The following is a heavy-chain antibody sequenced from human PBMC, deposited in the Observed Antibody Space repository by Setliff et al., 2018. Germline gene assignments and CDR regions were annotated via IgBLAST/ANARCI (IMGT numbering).Heavy chain of an antibody. CDR3: ARYPCRRPELAIYGSFDY. Sequence: PSETLSLTWAVSGGSVSSSNWGSGVRQPPGKGLEWIVEIYHSGSTNYNPSLKSRVTISVDTSKNQFSLKLTSVTAADTAVYYCARYPCRRPELAIYGSFDYWGQGALVTVSS. D-gene: IGHD3-10*01. J-gene: IGHJ4*02. CDR1: GGSVSSSNW. V-gene: IGHV4-4*02. CDR2: IYHSGST.